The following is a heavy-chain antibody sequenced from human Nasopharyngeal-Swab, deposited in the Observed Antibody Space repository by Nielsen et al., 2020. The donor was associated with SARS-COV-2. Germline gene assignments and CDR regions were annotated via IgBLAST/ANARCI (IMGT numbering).Heavy chain of an antibody. CDR3: ARVGYSYVLDY. CDR1: GGSISSGGYY. CDR2: IYYSGST. V-gene: IGHV4-31*03. Sequence: LRLSCTVSGGSISSGGYYWSWIRQHPGKGLEWIGYIYYSGSTYYNPSLKSRVTISVDTSKNQFSLKLSSVTAADTAVYYCARVGYSYVLDYWGQGTLVTVSS. D-gene: IGHD5-18*01. J-gene: IGHJ4*02.